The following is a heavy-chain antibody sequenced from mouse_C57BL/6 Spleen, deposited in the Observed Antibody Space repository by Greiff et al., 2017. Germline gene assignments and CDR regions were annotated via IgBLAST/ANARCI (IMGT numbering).Heavy chain of an antibody. CDR2: IYPGDGDT. CDR1: GYAFSSSW. Sequence: VQLQQSGPELVKPGASVKISCKASGYAFSSSWMNWVKQRPGKGLEWIGRIYPGDGDTNYNGKFKGKDTLTADKSSSTAYMQLSSLTSEDSAVYFCARSNWYFDVWGTGTTVTVSS. V-gene: IGHV1-82*01. CDR3: ARSNWYFDV. J-gene: IGHJ1*03.